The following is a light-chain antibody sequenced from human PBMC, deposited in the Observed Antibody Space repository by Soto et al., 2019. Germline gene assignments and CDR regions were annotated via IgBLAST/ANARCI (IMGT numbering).Light chain of an antibody. CDR3: CSYAGSSTFVYV. J-gene: IGLJ1*01. V-gene: IGLV2-23*02. Sequence: QSVLTQPASVSGSPGQSITISCTGTSSDVGSYNLVSWYQQHPGKAPKLMIYEVSKRPSGVPNRFSGSKSGNTASLTISGLQAEDEADYYCCSYAGSSTFVYVFGTGTKVTVL. CDR2: EVS. CDR1: SSDVGSYNL.